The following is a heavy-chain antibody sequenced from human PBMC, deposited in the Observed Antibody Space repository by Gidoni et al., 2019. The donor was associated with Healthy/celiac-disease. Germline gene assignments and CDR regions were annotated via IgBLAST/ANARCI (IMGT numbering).Heavy chain of an antibody. D-gene: IGHD4-4*01. CDR2: IIPIFGTA. Sequence: QVQLVQAGAAVKKPGSSVKVSCKASGGTFSSYAISWVRQAPGPGLEWMGGIIPIFGTANYAQKFQGRVTITADESTSTAYMELSSLRSEDTAVYYCARDPVDYSSGIGWFDPWGQGTLVTVSS. J-gene: IGHJ5*02. V-gene: IGHV1-69*01. CDR3: ARDPVDYSSGIGWFDP. CDR1: GGTFSSYA.